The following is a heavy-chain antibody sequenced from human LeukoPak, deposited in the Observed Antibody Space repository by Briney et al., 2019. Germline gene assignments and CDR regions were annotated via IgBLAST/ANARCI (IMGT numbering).Heavy chain of an antibody. CDR2: TSSNGGST. V-gene: IGHV3-64D*06. J-gene: IGHJ4*02. CDR1: GFTFSSYA. Sequence: PGGSLRLSCSASGFTFSSYAMHWVRQAPGKGLEYVSATSSNGGSTYYADSVKGRFTISRDNSKNTLYLQMSSLRAEDTAVYYCADITMVRGVDYWGQGTLVTVSS. D-gene: IGHD3-10*01. CDR3: ADITMVRGVDY.